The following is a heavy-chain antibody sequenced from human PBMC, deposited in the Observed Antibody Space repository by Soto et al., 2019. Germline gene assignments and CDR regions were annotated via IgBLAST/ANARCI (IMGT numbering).Heavy chain of an antibody. CDR1: GFTFSSYW. V-gene: IGHV3-7*03. Sequence: VGSLRLSCAASGFTFSSYWMSWVRQAPGKGLEWVADIKQDGSEKNYVDSVKGRFTISRDNAKNSLYLQMNSLRVEDTAVYYCARVGRQWWAGVYWGQGTLVTVSS. CDR3: ARVGRQWWAGVY. D-gene: IGHD2-15*01. CDR2: IKQDGSEK. J-gene: IGHJ4*02.